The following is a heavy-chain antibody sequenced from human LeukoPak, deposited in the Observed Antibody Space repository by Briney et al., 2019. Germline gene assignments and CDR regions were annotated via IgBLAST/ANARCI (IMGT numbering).Heavy chain of an antibody. D-gene: IGHD3-22*01. CDR1: GFTFSSYG. CDR3: ARDLTTEGGFDP. Sequence: GGSLRLSCAASGFTFSSYGMHWVRQAPGKGLEWVAVIWYDGSNKYYADSVKGRFTISRDNSKNTLYVQMNSLRAEDTAVYYCARDLTTEGGFDPWGQGTLVTVSS. V-gene: IGHV3-33*01. CDR2: IWYDGSNK. J-gene: IGHJ5*02.